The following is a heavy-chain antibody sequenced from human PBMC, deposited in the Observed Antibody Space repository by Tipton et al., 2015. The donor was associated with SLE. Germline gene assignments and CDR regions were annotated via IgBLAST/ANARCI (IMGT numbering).Heavy chain of an antibody. V-gene: IGHV4-39*07. J-gene: IGHJ2*01. CDR3: ARRSKYVWYFDL. CDR2: IFYTGST. CDR1: DGSIRSTNYY. D-gene: IGHD4-11*01. Sequence: TLSLTCTVSDGSIRSTNYYWGWIRQPPGKGLEWIGSIFYTGSTNYNPSLKSRLTITVDTPNNQFSLKLTSVTAADTAVYYCARRSKYVWYFDLWGRGSLVTVSS.